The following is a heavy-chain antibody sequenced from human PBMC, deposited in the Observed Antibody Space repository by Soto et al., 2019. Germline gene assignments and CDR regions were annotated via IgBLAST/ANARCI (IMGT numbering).Heavy chain of an antibody. Sequence: EVQLLESGGGLVQPGGSLRLSCAASGFTFSSYAMSWVRQAPGKGLEWVSAISGSGGSTYYSDSVKDRFTISRDNSKNTLYLKLNRVSAEDTAVYYCAKYLPLARRAIAAAGKGDFDYWGQGTLVTVSS. CDR2: ISGSGGST. CDR1: GFTFSSYA. CDR3: AKYLPLARRAIAAAGKGDFDY. D-gene: IGHD6-13*01. J-gene: IGHJ4*02. V-gene: IGHV3-23*01.